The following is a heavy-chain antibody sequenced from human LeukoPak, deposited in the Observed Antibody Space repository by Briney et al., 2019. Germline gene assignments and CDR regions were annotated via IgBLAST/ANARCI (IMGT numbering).Heavy chain of an antibody. CDR2: INYSGST. J-gene: IGHJ3*02. D-gene: IGHD1-26*01. V-gene: IGHV4-39*01. CDR3: ARRSGTYHAFDI. CDR1: GGSISSRSYY. Sequence: SETLSLTCTVSGGSISSRSYYWAWIRQPPGKGLEWIGSINYSGSTNYNPSLKSRLTISVDTSKNQFSLKLSSVTAADTAVYYCARRSGTYHAFDIWGQGTMVTVSS.